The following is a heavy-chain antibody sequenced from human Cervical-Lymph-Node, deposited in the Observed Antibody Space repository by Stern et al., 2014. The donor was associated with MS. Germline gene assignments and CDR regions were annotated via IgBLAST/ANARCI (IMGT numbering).Heavy chain of an antibody. CDR1: GFTFSSYG. D-gene: IGHD5-24*01. CDR2: AWYDGSTA. CDR3: ARGHIPYAYNYLFDY. Sequence: DQLVESGGGVVQPGTSLRLSCAASGFTFSSYGMHWVRQAPGKGLEWVALAWYDGSTAYYTNSVKGRFTISRDNSKNTLSLQMNSRTAEDTAVYYCARGHIPYAYNYLFDYWGQGTLVTVSS. J-gene: IGHJ4*02. V-gene: IGHV3-33*01.